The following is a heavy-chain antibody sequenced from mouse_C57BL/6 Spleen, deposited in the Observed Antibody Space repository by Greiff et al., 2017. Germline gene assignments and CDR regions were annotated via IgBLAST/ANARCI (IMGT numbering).Heavy chain of an antibody. J-gene: IGHJ3*01. CDR2: IDPENGDT. Sequence: EVELQESGAELVRPGASVKLSCTASGFNIKDDYMHWVKQRPEQGLEWIGWIDPENGDTEYASKFQGKATITADTSSNTAYLQLSSLTSEDTAVYYCTTSRVVATRAWFAYWGQGTLVTVSA. CDR3: TTSRVVATRAWFAY. CDR1: GFNIKDDY. V-gene: IGHV14-4*01. D-gene: IGHD1-1*01.